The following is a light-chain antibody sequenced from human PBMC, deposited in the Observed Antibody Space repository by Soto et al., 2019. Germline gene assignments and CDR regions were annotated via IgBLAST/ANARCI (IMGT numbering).Light chain of an antibody. V-gene: IGLV2-11*01. J-gene: IGLJ1*01. CDR3: YSYAGSYTFYV. Sequence: QSALTQPRSVSGSPGRSVTISCTGTSSDVGGYNYVSWYQQHPGKAPKLMIYDVSKRPSGVPDRFSGSKSGNTASLTISGLQAEEEADYYCYSYAGSYTFYVFGTGTKVTVL. CDR1: SSDVGGYNY. CDR2: DVS.